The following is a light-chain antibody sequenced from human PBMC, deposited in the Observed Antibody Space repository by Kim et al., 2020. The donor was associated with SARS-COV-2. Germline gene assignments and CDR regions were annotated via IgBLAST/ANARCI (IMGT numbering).Light chain of an antibody. J-gene: IGLJ2*01. CDR3: GTWDSSLSAVV. CDR1: SSNIGNNY. Sequence: QSVLTQPPSVSAAPGQKVTISCSGSSSNIGNNYVSWYQQLPGTAHKLLIYDNNKRPSGIPDRFSGSKSGTSATLGITGLQTGDEADYYCGTWDSSLSAVVFGGGTQLTVL. V-gene: IGLV1-51*01. CDR2: DNN.